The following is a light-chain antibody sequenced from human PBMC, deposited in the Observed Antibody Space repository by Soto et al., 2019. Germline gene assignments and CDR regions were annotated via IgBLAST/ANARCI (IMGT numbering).Light chain of an antibody. J-gene: IGLJ3*02. CDR2: EVS. V-gene: IGLV2-14*01. CDR1: SSDVGGYNY. CDR3: CSYTSSSTLG. Sequence: QSVLTQPASVSGSPGQSITISCTGTSSDVGGYNYVSWYQQHPGKAPKLMIYEVSNRPSGVSNRFSGSKSGNTASLTISGLQAEDEADYYCCSYTSSSTLGFGGGTKLTVL.